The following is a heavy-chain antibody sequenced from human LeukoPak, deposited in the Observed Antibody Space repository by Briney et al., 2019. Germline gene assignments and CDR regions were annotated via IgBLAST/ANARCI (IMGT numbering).Heavy chain of an antibody. J-gene: IGHJ6*03. D-gene: IGHD6-13*01. Sequence: GGSLRLSCAASGFTFSSYWMSWVRQAPGKGLEWVANIKQDGSEKYYVDSVKGRFTISRDNAKNSLYLQMNSLRAEDTAVYYCARAAGYSSSGYYYYYYMDVWGKGTTVTVSS. CDR3: ARAAGYSSSGYYYYYYMDV. V-gene: IGHV3-7*01. CDR1: GFTFSSYW. CDR2: IKQDGSEK.